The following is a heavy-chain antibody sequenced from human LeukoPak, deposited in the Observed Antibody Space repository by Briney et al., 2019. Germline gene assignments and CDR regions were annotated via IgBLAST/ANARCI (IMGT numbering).Heavy chain of an antibody. CDR1: GFIFSDYY. J-gene: IGHJ4*02. CDR2: ISSSGSTM. CDR3: ARDPGSGYEEHFDY. Sequence: GGSLRLSCAASGFIFSDYYMSWIRQAPGKGLEWVSHISSSGSTMYYTDSVKGRFTIPRDNAKDPLYLQMNSLRAEDTAVYYCARDPGSGYEEHFDYWGQGTLVTVSS. D-gene: IGHD5-12*01. V-gene: IGHV3-11*01.